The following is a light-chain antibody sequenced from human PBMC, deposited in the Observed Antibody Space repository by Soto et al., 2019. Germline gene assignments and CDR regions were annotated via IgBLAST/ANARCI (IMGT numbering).Light chain of an antibody. Sequence: ERVMAQSPATLSVSPGDRATLSCRASQSVSRNLAWYQQKPGQAPRLLIYGASTRATGIPARFSGSGSGTEFTLTITTLQSEDFAIYYCQQYDNWPPITFGQGTRLEI. J-gene: IGKJ5*01. V-gene: IGKV3-15*01. CDR3: QQYDNWPPIT. CDR1: QSVSRN. CDR2: GAS.